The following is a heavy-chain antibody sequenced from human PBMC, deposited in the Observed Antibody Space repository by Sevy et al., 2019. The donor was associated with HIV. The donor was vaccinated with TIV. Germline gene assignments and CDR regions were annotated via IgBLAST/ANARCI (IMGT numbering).Heavy chain of an antibody. Sequence: ASVKVSCKASGGTFSRYAISWVRQAPGQGLEWMGGIIPIFGTANYAQKFQGRVTVTADESTSTAYMELSSLRSEDTAVYYCARSPHYYDSSGYYYEYYYSMDVWGQGTTVTVSS. CDR1: GGTFSRYA. D-gene: IGHD3-22*01. CDR2: IIPIFGTA. CDR3: ARSPHYYDSSGYYYEYYYSMDV. J-gene: IGHJ6*02. V-gene: IGHV1-69*13.